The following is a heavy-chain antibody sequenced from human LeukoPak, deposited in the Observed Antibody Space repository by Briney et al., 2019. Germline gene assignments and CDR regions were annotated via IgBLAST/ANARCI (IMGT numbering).Heavy chain of an antibody. Sequence: GGSLRLSCAASGFTVSSNYMSWVRQAPGKGLEWGANIKKDGSEKYYVDAVKGRFTISRDNAKTSLDLQMNSLRAEDTAVYYCARDLSGIAGYTYGRGIDYWGQGTLVTVSS. D-gene: IGHD5-18*01. CDR3: ARDLSGIAGYTYGRGIDY. CDR2: IKKDGSEK. CDR1: GFTVSSNY. V-gene: IGHV3-7*01. J-gene: IGHJ4*02.